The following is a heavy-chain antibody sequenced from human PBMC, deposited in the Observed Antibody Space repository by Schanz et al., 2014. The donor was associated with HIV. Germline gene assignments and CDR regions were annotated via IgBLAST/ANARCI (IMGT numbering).Heavy chain of an antibody. Sequence: QVQLVESGGGVVQPGRSLRLSCPASGFTFRSYGMHWVRQAPGKGLEWVAVISYDGSNKYYADSVKGRFTISRDNSKNTLYLQMNSLRAEDTAVYYCARDLGIVVVPATGAGMDVWGQGTTVTVSS. CDR2: ISYDGSNK. CDR1: GFTFRSYG. V-gene: IGHV3-30*19. CDR3: ARDLGIVVVPATGAGMDV. D-gene: IGHD2-2*01. J-gene: IGHJ6*02.